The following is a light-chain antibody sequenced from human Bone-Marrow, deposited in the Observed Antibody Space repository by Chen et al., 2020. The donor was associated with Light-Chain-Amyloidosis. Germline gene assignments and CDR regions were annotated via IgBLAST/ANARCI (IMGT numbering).Light chain of an antibody. V-gene: IGKV3-11*01. CDR3: HQRSNWPWT. Sequence: EIVLTQSPPTLSFSPGERATLSCRASQSVNIYLAWYQQKPGQPPRLLIFDASNRATGIPARFSGRGSGTDFTLTISSLEPEDFAVYYCHQRSNWPWTFGQGTKVDIK. CDR2: DAS. J-gene: IGKJ1*01. CDR1: QSVNIY.